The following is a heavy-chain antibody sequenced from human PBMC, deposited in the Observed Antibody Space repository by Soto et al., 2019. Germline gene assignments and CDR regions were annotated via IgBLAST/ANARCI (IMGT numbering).Heavy chain of an antibody. D-gene: IGHD6-19*01. V-gene: IGHV3-7*01. CDR2: IKPDGTAG. CDR3: ARFRAVAGIDY. J-gene: IGHJ4*02. CDR1: GFTFNTYW. Sequence: EVQLVESGGGLVQPGGSLRLSCAASGFTFNTYWMTWVRQAPGQGLEWVANIKPDGTAGYYLDSVKGRFTISRDNARDSLHLQMNVLRAEDTALYYCARFRAVAGIDYWGRGTLVTVSS.